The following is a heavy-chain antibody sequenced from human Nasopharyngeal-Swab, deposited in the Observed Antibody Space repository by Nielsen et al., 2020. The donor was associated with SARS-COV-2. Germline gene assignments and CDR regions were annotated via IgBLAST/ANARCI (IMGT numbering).Heavy chain of an antibody. CDR2: IYDIGSI. V-gene: IGHV4-59*01. CDR3: ARVGSPTMVRGVNWFDP. Sequence: SETLSPTCTVSGGSISTYYWSWVRQPPGKGLEWIGYIYDIGSINYNPSLMSRVTISVDTSKNQFSLNLSSVTAADTAVYYCARVGSPTMVRGVNWFDPWGQGTLVIVSS. CDR1: GGSISTYY. D-gene: IGHD3-10*01. J-gene: IGHJ5*02.